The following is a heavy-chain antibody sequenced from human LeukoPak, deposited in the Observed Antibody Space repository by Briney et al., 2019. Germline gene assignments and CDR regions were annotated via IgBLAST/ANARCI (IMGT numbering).Heavy chain of an antibody. V-gene: IGHV3-11*04. CDR2: ISSSGSTI. CDR3: ATYTHWVAGDV. J-gene: IGHJ6*02. CDR1: GFTFSDYY. Sequence: GGSLRLSCAASGFTFSDYYMSWIRQAPGKGLEWVSYISSSGSTIYYADSVKGRFTISRDNARNSLYLQMSSLRPEDTAVYYCATYTHWVAGDVWGQGTTVTVSS. D-gene: IGHD3-16*01.